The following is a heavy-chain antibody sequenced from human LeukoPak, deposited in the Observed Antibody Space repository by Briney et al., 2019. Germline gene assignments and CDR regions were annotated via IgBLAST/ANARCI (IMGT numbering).Heavy chain of an antibody. D-gene: IGHD4-17*01. CDR2: MDPNSGNT. V-gene: IGHV1-8*03. CDR1: GYTFTSYD. Sequence: ASVKVSCKASGYTFTSYDINWVRQATGQGLEWMGWMDPNSGNTGYAQKFQGRVTITRNTSISTAYMELSSLRSEDTAVYYCARGGGTTVTGDAFDIWGQGTMVTVSS. J-gene: IGHJ3*02. CDR3: ARGGGTTVTGDAFDI.